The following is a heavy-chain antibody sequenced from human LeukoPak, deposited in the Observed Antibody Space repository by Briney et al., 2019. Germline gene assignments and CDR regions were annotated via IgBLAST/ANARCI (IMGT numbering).Heavy chain of an antibody. CDR1: GFTFSNYA. CDR3: AKERGGSYHPLDF. D-gene: IGHD1-26*01. V-gene: IGHV3-23*01. Sequence: GGSLRLSCAASGFTFSNYAMSWVCQAPGKGLEWVSVISGSSDTYYADSVKGRFTISRDNSKNTLYLQMNSLRADDTAVFYCAKERGGSYHPLDFWGQGTLVTVSS. J-gene: IGHJ4*02. CDR2: ISGSSDT.